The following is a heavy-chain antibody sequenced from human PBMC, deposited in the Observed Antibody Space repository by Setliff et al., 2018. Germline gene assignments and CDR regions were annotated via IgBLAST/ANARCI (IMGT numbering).Heavy chain of an antibody. CDR1: GGSFSGYY. J-gene: IGHJ4*02. CDR3: ARTYNFWSGYFDY. CDR2: INHSGST. D-gene: IGHD3-3*01. V-gene: IGHV4-34*01. Sequence: ETLSLTCAVYGGSFSGYYWSWIRQPPGKGLEWIGEINHSGSTNNNPSLKSRVTISVDTSKNQFPLKLSSVTAADTAVYYCARTYNFWSGYFDYWGQGTLVTVSS.